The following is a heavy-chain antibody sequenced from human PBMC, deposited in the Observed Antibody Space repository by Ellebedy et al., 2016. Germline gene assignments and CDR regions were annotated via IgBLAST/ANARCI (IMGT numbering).Heavy chain of an antibody. J-gene: IGHJ4*02. CDR1: TFTFSSYV. CDR2: ISYDGSDK. V-gene: IGHV3-30*03. D-gene: IGHD5-12*01. CDR3: AGGSGWLIDH. Sequence: GESLKISXTASTFTFSSYVMHWVRQAPGKGLEWVGMISYDGSDKYYSDSVKGRVTISRDNAKNTLYLQMNSLRAEDTAVYYCAGGSGWLIDHWGQGNLVTVSS.